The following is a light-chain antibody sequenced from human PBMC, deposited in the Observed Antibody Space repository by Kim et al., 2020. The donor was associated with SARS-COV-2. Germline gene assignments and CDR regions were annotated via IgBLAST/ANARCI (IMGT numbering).Light chain of an antibody. CDR1: QSISSW. J-gene: IGKJ2*01. CDR3: QQYNSYSRYT. V-gene: IGKV1-5*01. CDR2: DAS. Sequence: DIQMTQSPSTLSASVGDRVTITCRASQSISSWLAWYQQKPGKAPKLLIYDASSLESGVPSRFSGSGSGTEFTLTISSLQPDDFAIYYCQQYNSYSRYTFGQGTKLEI.